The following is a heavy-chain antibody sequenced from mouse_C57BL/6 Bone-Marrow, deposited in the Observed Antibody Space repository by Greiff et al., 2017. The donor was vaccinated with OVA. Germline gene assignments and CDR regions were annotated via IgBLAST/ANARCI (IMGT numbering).Heavy chain of an antibody. Sequence: VQLQQPGAELVMPGASVKLSCKASGYTFTSYWMHWVKQRPGQGLEWIGEIDPSDSYTNYTQKFKGKSTLTVDKASSTAYMQLSSLTSEDSAVYYCARSRPDYFDYWGQGTTLTVSS. CDR3: ARSRPDYFDY. V-gene: IGHV1-69*01. J-gene: IGHJ2*01. CDR2: IDPSDSYT. CDR1: GYTFTSYW.